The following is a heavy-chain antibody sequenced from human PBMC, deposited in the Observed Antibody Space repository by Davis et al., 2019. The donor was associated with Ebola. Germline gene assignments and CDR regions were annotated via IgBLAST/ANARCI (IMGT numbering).Heavy chain of an antibody. D-gene: IGHD6-19*01. Sequence: MPGGSLRLSCAVSGDSISSRNWWSWVRQSPGKGLEWIGEVYHSGSTNYNPSLKSRVTISVDKSKNQFSLKLSSVTAADTAVYYCARDWYSSGWYNWFDPWGQGTLVTVSS. CDR1: GDSISSRNW. CDR3: ARDWYSSGWYNWFDP. J-gene: IGHJ5*02. V-gene: IGHV4-4*02. CDR2: VYHSGST.